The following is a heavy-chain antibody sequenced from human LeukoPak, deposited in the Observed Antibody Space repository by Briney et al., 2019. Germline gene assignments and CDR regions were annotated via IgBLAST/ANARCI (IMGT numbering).Heavy chain of an antibody. Sequence: ASVKVSCEASGYTLTSYGINWVRQAPGQGLEWMGWISTQSGNTNYAQKVQGRLTLTTDRSTNTAYMELSSLRSEDTAVYYCAREPNYYDSSGYYDYWGQGTLVTVSS. CDR1: GYTLTSYG. CDR3: AREPNYYDSSGYYDY. D-gene: IGHD3-22*01. CDR2: ISTQSGNT. J-gene: IGHJ4*02. V-gene: IGHV1-18*01.